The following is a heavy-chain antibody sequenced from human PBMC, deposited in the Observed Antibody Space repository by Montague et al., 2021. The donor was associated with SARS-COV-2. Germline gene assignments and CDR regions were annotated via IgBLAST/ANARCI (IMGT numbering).Heavy chain of an antibody. D-gene: IGHD6-25*01. V-gene: IGHV4-59*11. CDR1: GGSIGSHY. J-gene: IGHJ5*01. CDR3: ARGSGSASAIWFDS. Sequence: SKTLSLTCTVSGGSIGSHYWSWIRLPPGKGLEWVGHIYYTGITKYKSSLTSRVTISVDTSKNQLSLKLDSVTAADTAVYYCARGSGSASAIWFDSWGQGTLVTVSS. CDR2: IYYTGIT.